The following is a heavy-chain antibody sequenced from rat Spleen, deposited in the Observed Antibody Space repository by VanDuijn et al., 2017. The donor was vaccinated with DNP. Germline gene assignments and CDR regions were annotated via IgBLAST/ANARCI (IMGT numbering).Heavy chain of an antibody. V-gene: IGHV5-7*01. CDR3: ASSRGNYGGYSVADWFPY. CDR1: GFTFSNYD. Sequence: EVQLVESGGGLVQPGRSLKLSCAASGFTFSNYDMAWVRQAPTKGLEWVATISYDGSDTYYRDSVKGRFTMSRDNAKSTLYLQMNSLRSEDTATYYCASSRGNYGGYSVADWFPYWGQGTLVTVSS. CDR2: ISYDGSDT. D-gene: IGHD1-11*01. J-gene: IGHJ3*01.